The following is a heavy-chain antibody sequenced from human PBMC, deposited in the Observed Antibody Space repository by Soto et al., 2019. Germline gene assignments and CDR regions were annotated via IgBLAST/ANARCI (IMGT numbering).Heavy chain of an antibody. CDR1: GFTFSSYA. J-gene: IGHJ3*02. D-gene: IGHD2-21*02. CDR3: AREAQRADCGGDCNDAFDN. CDR2: ISYDGSNK. V-gene: IGHV3-30-3*01. Sequence: QVQLVESGGGVVQPGRSLRLSCAASGFTFSSYAMHWVRQAPGKGLEWVAVISYDGSNKYYADSVKGRFTISRDNSKNTLYLQMNSMRAEDTAVYYCAREAQRADCGGDCNDAFDNWGQGTMVTVSS.